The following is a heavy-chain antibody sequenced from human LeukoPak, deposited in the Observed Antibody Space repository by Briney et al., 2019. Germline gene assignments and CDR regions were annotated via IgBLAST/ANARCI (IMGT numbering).Heavy chain of an antibody. Sequence: ASVKASCKASGYTFTSYAMHWVRQAPGQRLEWMGWINAGNGNTKYSQEFQGRVTITRDTSASTAYMELSSLRSEDMAVYYCARGGQIVGATWNFDYWGQGTLVTVSS. D-gene: IGHD1-26*01. V-gene: IGHV1-3*03. CDR1: GYTFTSYA. CDR2: INAGNGNT. CDR3: ARGGQIVGATWNFDY. J-gene: IGHJ4*02.